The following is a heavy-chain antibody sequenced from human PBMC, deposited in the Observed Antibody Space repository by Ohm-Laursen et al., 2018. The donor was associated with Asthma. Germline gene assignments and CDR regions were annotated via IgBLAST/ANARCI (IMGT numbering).Heavy chain of an antibody. D-gene: IGHD3-3*01. CDR2: GGSYYDGGLK. Sequence: SLRLSCSASGFNFSSYAMHWVRQAPGKGLEWVAVGGSYYDGGLKYYADSVNGRFTVSRDDSKNTLYLQMNSLRPDDTAVYYCARDVMEWYLPAFDFWGQGTLVTASS. V-gene: IGHV3-30-3*01. CDR3: ARDVMEWYLPAFDF. J-gene: IGHJ4*02. CDR1: GFNFSSYA.